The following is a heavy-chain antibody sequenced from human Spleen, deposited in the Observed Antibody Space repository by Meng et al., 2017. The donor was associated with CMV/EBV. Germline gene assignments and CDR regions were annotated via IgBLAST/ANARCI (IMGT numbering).Heavy chain of an antibody. CDR2: ISATASNI. CDR3: ARTLVYCGGDCYPHDS. D-gene: IGHD2-21*01. Sequence: FNFNNYYMSWIRQATGKGGEWITHISATASNITYADSEKGGFIISRDNAKNSLYLQMNSLRAEDTAVYYCARTLVYCGGDCYPHDSWGQGTLVTVSS. J-gene: IGHJ4*02. V-gene: IGHV3-11*04. CDR1: FNFNNYY.